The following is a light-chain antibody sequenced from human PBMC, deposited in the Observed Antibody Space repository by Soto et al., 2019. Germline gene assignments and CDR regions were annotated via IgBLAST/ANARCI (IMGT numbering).Light chain of an antibody. J-gene: IGLJ1*01. Sequence: QSVLTQPPSVSGAPGQRVTISCTGSSSNIGAHYDVHWYQQLPGTAPKLLIYGNSNRPSGVPDRFSGSKSGTSAPLAITGLQAEDEADYYCAAWDDSLIGHVFGTGTKVTVL. CDR2: GNS. CDR3: AAWDDSLIGHV. CDR1: SSNIGAHYD. V-gene: IGLV1-40*01.